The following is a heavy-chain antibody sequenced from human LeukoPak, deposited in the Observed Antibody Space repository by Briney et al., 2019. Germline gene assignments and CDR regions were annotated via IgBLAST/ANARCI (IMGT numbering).Heavy chain of an antibody. CDR3: ARDKRHSYGRYFDH. CDR2: MQSSGNS. CDR1: GDSISTYH. V-gene: IGHV4-59*01. J-gene: IGHJ4*02. Sequence: SETLSLTCSVSGDSISTYHWNWIRKPPGKGLEWIAFMQSSGNSNYNPSLKSRVTMFVDTSKNQFVLNLRSVTAADTAVYYCARDKRHSYGRYFDHWGQGMLVTASS. D-gene: IGHD5-18*01.